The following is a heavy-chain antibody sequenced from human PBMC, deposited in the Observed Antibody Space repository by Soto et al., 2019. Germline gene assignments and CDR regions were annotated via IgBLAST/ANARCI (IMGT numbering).Heavy chain of an antibody. D-gene: IGHD3-16*01. J-gene: IGHJ4*02. CDR3: TRWLSGWGD. Sequence: EVHLVESGGGLVQPGGSLRLSGAASGFTLSDDYMDWLRQAPGKGLEWVGRSRNKGNSYTTEYAPSVKGRFTISRDDSQNSLYLQMIRLSNEDTAVYYCTRWLSGWGDWGQETLVTLSA. V-gene: IGHV3-72*01. CDR1: GFTLSDDY. CDR2: SRNKGNSYTT.